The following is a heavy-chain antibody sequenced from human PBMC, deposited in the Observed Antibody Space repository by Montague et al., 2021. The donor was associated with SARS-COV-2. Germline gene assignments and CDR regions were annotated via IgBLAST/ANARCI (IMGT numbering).Heavy chain of an antibody. J-gene: IGHJ6*02. V-gene: IGHV3-43*02. Sequence: SLRLSCATSGFTFDEYAMHWVRQAPGKGLEWLSLISGNGGTTYYADSLKGRFTVSRDNSKNSLFLQMNSLTVDDTADYYCARSDGVAAPDVTYFYDYGLDVWGQGTPVAVSS. CDR1: GFTFDEYA. D-gene: IGHD2-8*01. CDR2: ISGNGGTT. CDR3: ARSDGVAAPDVTYFYDYGLDV.